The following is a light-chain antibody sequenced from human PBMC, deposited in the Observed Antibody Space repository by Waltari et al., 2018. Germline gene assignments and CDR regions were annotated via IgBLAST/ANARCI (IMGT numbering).Light chain of an antibody. CDR2: RAS. V-gene: IGKV1-6*02. CDR3: QQGYDFPCT. CDR1: RDIANN. J-gene: IGKJ4*01. Sequence: IQMTQSPSSLSASIGDTVTITCRARRDIANNVNWYQQQSGKAPKLLIYRASSLQSGVPSRFSGSGSGTDFALTISSLQPEDLATYYCQQGYDFPCTFGRGTKVEIK.